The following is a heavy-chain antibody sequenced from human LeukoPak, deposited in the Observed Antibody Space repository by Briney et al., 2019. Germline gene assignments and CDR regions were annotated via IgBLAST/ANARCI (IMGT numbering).Heavy chain of an antibody. CDR1: GGSISSDDYY. D-gene: IGHD4-17*01. CDR2: IYFSGST. J-gene: IGHJ4*02. V-gene: IGHV4-30-4*01. Sequence: SETLSLTCTVSGGSISSDDYYWSWIRQPPGKGLEWIGHIYFSGSTYYNPSLESRLTMSLDTSKNQFSLKLTSVTAADTAVYYCARLNTYGDYVGPFDYWGQGTLVTVSS. CDR3: ARLNTYGDYVGPFDY.